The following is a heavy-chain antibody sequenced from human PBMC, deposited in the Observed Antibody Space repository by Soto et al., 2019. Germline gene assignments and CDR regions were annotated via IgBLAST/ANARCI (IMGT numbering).Heavy chain of an antibody. D-gene: IGHD2-2*01. J-gene: IGHJ4*02. Sequence: PGGSLRLSCVASGFTFSRYGMHWVRQAPGKGLEWVAVIWYDGSKKYYADSVKGRFTISRDNSKTTLYLEMNSLRADDAAVYYCARDLVASVGGWDWGLGTLVTVSS. CDR2: IWYDGSKK. CDR1: GFTFSRYG. CDR3: ARDLVASVGGWD. V-gene: IGHV3-33*01.